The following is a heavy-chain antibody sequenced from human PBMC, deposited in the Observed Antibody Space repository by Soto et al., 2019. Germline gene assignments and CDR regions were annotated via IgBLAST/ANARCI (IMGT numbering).Heavy chain of an antibody. J-gene: IGHJ5*02. Sequence: PGGSLRLSCAASGFTFSSYWMSWVRQAPGKGLEWVANIKQDGSEKYYVDSVKGRFTISRDNAKNSLYLQMNSLGAEDTAVYYCAGADYDFWSGYYTSPPYNWFDPWGQGTLVTSPQ. D-gene: IGHD3-3*01. CDR3: AGADYDFWSGYYTSPPYNWFDP. CDR2: IKQDGSEK. V-gene: IGHV3-7*01. CDR1: GFTFSSYW.